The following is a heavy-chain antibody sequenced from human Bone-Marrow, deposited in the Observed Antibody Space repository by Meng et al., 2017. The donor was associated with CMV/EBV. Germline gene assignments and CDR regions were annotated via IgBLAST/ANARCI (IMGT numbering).Heavy chain of an antibody. CDR2: ISGYNAYT. CDR3: ARDLKVVVPAPMGRRTYYYYTMDV. Sequence: ASVKVSCKASGYMFNTYIISWVRQVPGQGLEWMGWISGYNAYTKHAQKFQGRVTMTTDTSTSTAYMELMTLRSEDTAVYYCARDLKVVVPAPMGRRTYYYYTMDVWGQGTTVTVSS. J-gene: IGHJ6*02. CDR1: GYMFNTYI. V-gene: IGHV1-18*01. D-gene: IGHD2-2*01.